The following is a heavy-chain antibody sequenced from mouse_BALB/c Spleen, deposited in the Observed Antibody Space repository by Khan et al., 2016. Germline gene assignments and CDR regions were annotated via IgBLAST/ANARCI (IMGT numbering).Heavy chain of an antibody. J-gene: IGHJ3*01. CDR2: IDPANGNT. Sequence: VQLQQSGAELVKPGASVKLSCTASGFTIKDTYMHWVKQRPEQGLEWIGRIDPANGNTKYDPKFQGKATITADTSSNTAYLQLSSLTSEDTAVDYCGRCPYDYDVGFAYWGQGTLVTVSA. CDR1: GFTIKDTY. CDR3: GRCPYDYDVGFAY. V-gene: IGHV14-3*02. D-gene: IGHD2-4*01.